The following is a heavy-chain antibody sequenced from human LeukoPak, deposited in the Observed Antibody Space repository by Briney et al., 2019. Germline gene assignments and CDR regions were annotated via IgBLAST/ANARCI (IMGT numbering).Heavy chain of an antibody. V-gene: IGHV3-48*01. CDR2: ISSSSSTI. D-gene: IGHD3-10*01. Sequence: GGSLRLSCAASGFTFSSYSMNWVRQAPGKGLEWVSYISSSSSTIYYADSVKGRFTISRHNAKNSLYLQMNSLRAEDTAVYYCARDVYGSGKNWFDPWGQGTLVTVST. CDR1: GFTFSSYS. J-gene: IGHJ5*02. CDR3: ARDVYGSGKNWFDP.